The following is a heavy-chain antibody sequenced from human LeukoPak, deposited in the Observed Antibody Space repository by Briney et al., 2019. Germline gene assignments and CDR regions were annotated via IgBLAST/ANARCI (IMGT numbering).Heavy chain of an antibody. V-gene: IGHV3-23*01. CDR3: AKEAYDFWSGYSYYFDS. Sequence: QPGGSLRFSCAASGFTSSSYAMSWVRQAPGTGLEWVSAISGSGDTAYYTDSVKGRFTISRDKSKNTLYLQMNSLRAEDTAIYYCAKEAYDFWSGYSYYFDSWGQGTLVTVSS. D-gene: IGHD3-3*01. J-gene: IGHJ4*02. CDR1: GFTSSSYA. CDR2: ISGSGDTA.